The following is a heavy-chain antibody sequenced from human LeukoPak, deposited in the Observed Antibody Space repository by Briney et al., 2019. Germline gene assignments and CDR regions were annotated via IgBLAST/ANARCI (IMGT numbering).Heavy chain of an antibody. V-gene: IGHV4-39*01. CDR2: IYYSGST. CDR3: ARPGYSGYDDY. Sequence: SETLSLTCTVSGGSISSSSYYWGWIRQPPGKGLEWIGSIYYSGSTYYNPSLKSRVTISVDTSKNQFSLKLSSVTAAGTAVYYCARPGYSGYDDYWGQGTLVTVSS. J-gene: IGHJ4*02. D-gene: IGHD5-12*01. CDR1: GGSISSSSYY.